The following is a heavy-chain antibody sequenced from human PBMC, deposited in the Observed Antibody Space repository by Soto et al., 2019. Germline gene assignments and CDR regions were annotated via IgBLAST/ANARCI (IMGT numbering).Heavy chain of an antibody. D-gene: IGHD2-15*01. J-gene: IGHJ6*02. V-gene: IGHV1-69*13. CDR1: GGTFSSYA. Sequence: SVKLSCKASGGTFSSYAISWVRQATGQGLEWMGGIIPIFGTANYAQKFQGRVTITADESTSTAYMELSSLRSEDTAVYYCARGELGYCSGGSCYPPRFYYYYYGMDVWGQGTTVTVS. CDR3: ARGELGYCSGGSCYPPRFYYYYYGMDV. CDR2: IIPIFGTA.